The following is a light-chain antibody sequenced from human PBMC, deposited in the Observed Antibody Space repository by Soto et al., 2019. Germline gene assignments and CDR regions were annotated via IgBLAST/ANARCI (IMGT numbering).Light chain of an antibody. J-gene: IGLJ2*01. Sequence: LTQPPSVSGAPGQRVTISCTGSSSNIGAGYDVHWYQQLPGTAPKLLIYGNSNRPSGVPDRFSGSKSGTSASLAITGLQAEDEADYYCQSYDSSLSAYVVFGGGTKLTVL. V-gene: IGLV1-40*01. CDR2: GNS. CDR1: SSNIGAGYD. CDR3: QSYDSSLSAYVV.